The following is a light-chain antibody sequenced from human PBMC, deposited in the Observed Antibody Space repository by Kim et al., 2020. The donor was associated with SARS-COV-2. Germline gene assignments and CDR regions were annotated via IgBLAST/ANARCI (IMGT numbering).Light chain of an antibody. Sequence: ASVRDRVTITCQASQDIRNDLGWYQQNPGRAPKRLIYGASSLQSGVPSRFSGSGSGTEFTLTISSVQPEDFATYFCLQHSTYPITFGQGTRLEIK. CDR3: LQHSTYPIT. CDR1: QDIRND. J-gene: IGKJ5*01. V-gene: IGKV1-17*01. CDR2: GAS.